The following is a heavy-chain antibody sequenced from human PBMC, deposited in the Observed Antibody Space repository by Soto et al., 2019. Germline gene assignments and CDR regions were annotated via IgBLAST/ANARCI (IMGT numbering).Heavy chain of an antibody. CDR2: LNGSGGST. CDR1: GFTFINYA. CDR3: ARGFSAGKGSPPDY. V-gene: IGHV3-23*01. Sequence: GGSLRLSCAASGFTFINYAINWVRQAPGQGLEWVSGLNGSGGSTSSADSVKGRFAISRDNSKNTLYLQMNSLRDGDTAVYYCARGFSAGKGSPPDYWGQGTLVTVSS. D-gene: IGHD3-10*01. J-gene: IGHJ4*02.